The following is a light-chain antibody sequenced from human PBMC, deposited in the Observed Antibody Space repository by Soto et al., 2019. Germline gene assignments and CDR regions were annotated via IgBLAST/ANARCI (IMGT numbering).Light chain of an antibody. V-gene: IGKV1-5*03. J-gene: IGKJ1*01. Sequence: DIQMTQSPSTLSVSVIDRVSITFRASQTISSWLAWYQQKPGKAPKLLIYKASTLKSGVPSRFSGSGSGTEFTLTISSLQPHDFATYYCQHYNSYSEAFGQGTKVDIK. CDR1: QTISSW. CDR3: QHYNSYSEA. CDR2: KAS.